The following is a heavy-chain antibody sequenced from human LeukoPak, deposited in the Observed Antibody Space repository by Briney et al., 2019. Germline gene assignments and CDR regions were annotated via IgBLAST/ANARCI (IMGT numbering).Heavy chain of an antibody. V-gene: IGHV1-2*02. J-gene: IGHJ1*01. Sequence: ASVKVSCKASGYTFTGYYMHWVRQAPGQGLEWMGWINPNSGGTNYAQKFQGRVTMTRGTSISTAYMELSRLRSDDTAVYYCARDDSSGYYVYFQHWGQGTLVTVSS. D-gene: IGHD3-22*01. CDR3: ARDDSSGYYVYFQH. CDR1: GYTFTGYY. CDR2: INPNSGGT.